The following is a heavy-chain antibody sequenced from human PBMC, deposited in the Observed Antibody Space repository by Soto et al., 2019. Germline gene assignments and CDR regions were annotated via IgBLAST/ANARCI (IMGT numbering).Heavy chain of an antibody. CDR1: GYTFTGHY. CDR2: IGPESGAT. J-gene: IGHJ4*02. V-gene: IGHV1-2*02. CDR3: GRGRSGQIVIFY. D-gene: IGHD3-3*02. Sequence: ASVKFYCKNSGYTFTGHYIHLVRPAPQQGPEWMGEIGPESGATRYAEKFRGRVTMTMDTSITTVYMELRNLSPDDTAVYYCGRGRSGQIVIFYWGQGTPVTVSS.